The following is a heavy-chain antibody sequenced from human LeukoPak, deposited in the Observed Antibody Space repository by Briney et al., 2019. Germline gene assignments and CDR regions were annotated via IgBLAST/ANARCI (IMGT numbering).Heavy chain of an antibody. V-gene: IGHV3-23*01. CDR1: GFTFSNYA. J-gene: IGHJ4*02. CDR2: ICGSGSCT. Sequence: GGSLRLSCAASGFTFSNYALGWVRQAPGKGLEWVSTICGSGSCTYYADSVKGRFTISRDNPRNTLSLQMNSLRVEDAALYYCAKHDLSGSYFVYWGQGTLVTVSS. D-gene: IGHD3-10*01. CDR3: AKHDLSGSYFVY.